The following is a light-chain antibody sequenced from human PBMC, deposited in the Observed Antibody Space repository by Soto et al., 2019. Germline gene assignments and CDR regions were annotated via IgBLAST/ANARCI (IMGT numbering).Light chain of an antibody. CDR3: QQRSNWPPT. CDR2: DAS. CDR1: QSVSSY. J-gene: IGKJ5*01. Sequence: VFTRCPATRSLSPGERATLSCRASQSVSSYLAWYQQKPGQAPRLLIYDASNRATGIPARFSGSGSGTDFTLTISSLEPEDFAVYYCQQRSNWPPTFGQGTRLEIK. V-gene: IGKV3-11*01.